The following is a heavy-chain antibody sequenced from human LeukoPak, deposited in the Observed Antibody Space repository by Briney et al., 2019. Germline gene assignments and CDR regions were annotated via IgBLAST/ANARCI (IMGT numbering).Heavy chain of an antibody. CDR2: ISSSSEST. CDR1: GFSFSTYA. D-gene: IGHD1-14*01. CDR3: AKPSGSAFDY. V-gene: IGHV3-21*06. Sequence: GGSLRLSCAASGFSFSTYAMHWVRQAPGKGLEWLSSISSSSESTYYADSVKGRFIIFRDNARSSLYLQMNSLRTGDTAIYYCAKPSGSAFDYWGQGVLVTVSS. J-gene: IGHJ4*02.